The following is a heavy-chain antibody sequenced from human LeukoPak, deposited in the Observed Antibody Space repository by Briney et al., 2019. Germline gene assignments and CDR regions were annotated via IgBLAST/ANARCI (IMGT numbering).Heavy chain of an antibody. CDR3: ARTSRRYSSLHY. J-gene: IGHJ4*01. D-gene: IGHD6-13*01. V-gene: IGHV4-59*01. Sequence: PSETLSLTCPVSGGSLSRYYWSWLRQPPGRGLEWVGYMYYSGSTNYNPSLKSRVTVAVDTSKNQFSLKLSSVTAADTAVYYCARTSRRYSSLHYWGQGTLVTVPS. CDR1: GGSLSRYY. CDR2: MYYSGST.